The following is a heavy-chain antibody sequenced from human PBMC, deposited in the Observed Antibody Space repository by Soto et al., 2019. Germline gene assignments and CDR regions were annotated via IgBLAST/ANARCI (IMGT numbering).Heavy chain of an antibody. CDR3: ARDLGGYSRGCDY. V-gene: IGHV3-30-3*01. Sequence: QVQLVESGGGVVQPGRSLRLSCAASGFTFSSYAMHWVRQAPGKGLEWVAVISYDGSNKYYADSVKGRFTISRDNSKNTLYLQMNSLRAEDTAVYYCARDLGGYSRGCDYWGQGTLVTVSS. J-gene: IGHJ4*02. D-gene: IGHD6-19*01. CDR1: GFTFSSYA. CDR2: ISYDGSNK.